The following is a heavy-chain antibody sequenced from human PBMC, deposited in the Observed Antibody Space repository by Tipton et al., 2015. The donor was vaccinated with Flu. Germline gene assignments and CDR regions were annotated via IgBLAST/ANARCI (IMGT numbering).Heavy chain of an antibody. Sequence: QMQLVQSGAEVKKPGSSVKVSCKASGGTFSSYTISWVRQAPGQGLEWMGGIIPLLSTTDYAQKFQGRVTITADESASTASMELSSLRSEDTAVYYCARGVSFTIFVDGMDVWGQGTTVTVSS. V-gene: IGHV1-69*01. CDR1: GGTFSSYT. CDR3: ARGVSFTIFVDGMDV. D-gene: IGHD3-3*01. CDR2: IIPLLSTT. J-gene: IGHJ6*02.